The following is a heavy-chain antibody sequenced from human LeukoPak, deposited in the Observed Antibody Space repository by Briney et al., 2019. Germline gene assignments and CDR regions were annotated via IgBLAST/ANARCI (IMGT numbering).Heavy chain of an antibody. CDR2: ISAYNGNT. V-gene: IGHV1-18*01. D-gene: IGHD6-6*01. CDR3: ARDANRNGIAAPTSYYYGMDV. CDR1: GYTFTSYG. Sequence: ASVKVSCKASGYTFTSYGISWVRQAPGQGLEWMGWISAYNGNTNYAQKLQGRVTMTTDTSTSTAYMELRSLRSDDTAVYYCARDANRNGIAAPTSYYYGMDVWGQGTTVTVSS. J-gene: IGHJ6*02.